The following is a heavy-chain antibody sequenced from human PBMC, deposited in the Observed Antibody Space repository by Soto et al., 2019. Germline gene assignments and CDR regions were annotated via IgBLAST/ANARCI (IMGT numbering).Heavy chain of an antibody. CDR3: ARGDWFDP. CDR2: IYYSGST. Sequence: AETLSLTCTVSGASISSYCLSWIRQPPGKGLEWIGYIYYSGSTNYSPSLKSRVTISVDTSKNQFSVKLSSVTAADTAVYYCARGDWFDPWGQGTLVTVSS. J-gene: IGHJ5*02. V-gene: IGHV4-59*01. CDR1: GASISSYC.